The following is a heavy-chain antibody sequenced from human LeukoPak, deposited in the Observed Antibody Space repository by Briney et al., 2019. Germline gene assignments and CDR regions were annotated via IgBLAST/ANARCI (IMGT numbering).Heavy chain of an antibody. CDR1: GGTFSGYY. J-gene: IGHJ6*02. CDR3: ARHSYNYYGLDV. D-gene: IGHD1-26*01. CDR2: SNDSGGT. V-gene: IGHV4-34*10. Sequence: SETLSLTCAVYGGTFSGYYWSWIRQPPGKRLEWVGESNDSGGTNYNPSLKSRVTMSVDTSNNHLSLRLTSVTAADTALYYCARHSYNYYGLDVWGQGTTITVSS.